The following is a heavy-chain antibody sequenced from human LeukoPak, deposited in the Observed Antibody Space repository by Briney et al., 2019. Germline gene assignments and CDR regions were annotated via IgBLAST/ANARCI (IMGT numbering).Heavy chain of an antibody. D-gene: IGHD6-13*01. CDR3: AKTSAAAGTGTTKLVRHYDY. Sequence: GGSLRLSCAASGFTFSSYAMSWVRQAPGNGLEWVSAISGSGGSTYYADSVKGRFTISRDNSKNTLYLQMNSLRAEDTAVYYCAKTSAAAGTGTTKLVRHYDYWGQGTLVTVSS. V-gene: IGHV3-23*01. CDR1: GFTFSSYA. J-gene: IGHJ4*02. CDR2: ISGSGGST.